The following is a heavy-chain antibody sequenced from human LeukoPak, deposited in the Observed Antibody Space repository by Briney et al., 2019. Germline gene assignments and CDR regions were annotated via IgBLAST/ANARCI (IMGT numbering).Heavy chain of an antibody. Sequence: ASVEVSCKASGYTFTSYGISWVRQAPGQGLEWMGWLSAYNGNTNYAQNLQGRVTMTTDTSTSTAYMELRSLRSDDTAVYYCARETVGALFDYWGQGTLVTVSS. J-gene: IGHJ4*02. CDR2: LSAYNGNT. D-gene: IGHD1-26*01. CDR1: GYTFTSYG. CDR3: ARETVGALFDY. V-gene: IGHV1-18*01.